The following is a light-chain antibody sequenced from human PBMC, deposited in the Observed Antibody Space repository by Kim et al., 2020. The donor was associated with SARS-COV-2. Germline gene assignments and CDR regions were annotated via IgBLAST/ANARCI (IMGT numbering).Light chain of an antibody. CDR2: GKN. J-gene: IGLJ2*01. V-gene: IGLV3-19*01. CDR3: NSRDSSDNVV. CDR1: SLRSYY. Sequence: VALGQTVRITSQGDSLRSYYATWYQQKPGQAPILVIYGKNNRPSGIPGRFSGSSSGNTASLTITGTQAGDEADYYCNSRDSSDNVVFGGGTQLTVL.